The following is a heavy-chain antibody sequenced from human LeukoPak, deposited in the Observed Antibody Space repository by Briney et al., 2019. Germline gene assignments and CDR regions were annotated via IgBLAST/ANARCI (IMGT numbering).Heavy chain of an antibody. V-gene: IGHV3-21*01. D-gene: IGHD6-19*01. CDR1: GFTFSSYS. J-gene: IGHJ4*02. CDR2: ISTSSTYI. Sequence: PGGSLRLSCAASGFTFSSYSMNWVRQAPGKGLEWVSSISTSSTYIYYADSVKGRFTISRDNAKNSLYLQMNSLRAEDTAVYYCARSSGIGWYDYWGQGTLVTVSS. CDR3: ARSSGIGWYDY.